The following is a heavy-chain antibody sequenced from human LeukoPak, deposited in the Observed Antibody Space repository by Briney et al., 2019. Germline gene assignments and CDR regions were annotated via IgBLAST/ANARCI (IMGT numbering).Heavy chain of an antibody. CDR3: ARYLQVVGADY. Sequence: SETLSLTCTVSGGSISSYYWSWIRQPPGKGLEWIGYIYYSGSTNYNPSLKSRVTISVDTSKNQFSLKLSSVTAADTAVYYCARYLQVVGADYWGQGTLVTVSS. V-gene: IGHV4-59*01. D-gene: IGHD1-26*01. CDR1: GGSISSYY. J-gene: IGHJ4*02. CDR2: IYYSGST.